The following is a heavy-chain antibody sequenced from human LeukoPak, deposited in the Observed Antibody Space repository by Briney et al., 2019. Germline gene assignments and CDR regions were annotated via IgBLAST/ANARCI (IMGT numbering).Heavy chain of an antibody. D-gene: IGHD6-13*01. Sequence: GGSLRLSCAASGFTFSSYGMHWVRQAPGKGLEWGAVIWYDGSNKYYADSVKGRFTISRDNSKNTLYLQMNSLRAEDTAVYYCAREGYSSSSGFDYWGQGTLVTVSS. CDR2: IWYDGSNK. CDR1: GFTFSSYG. J-gene: IGHJ4*02. V-gene: IGHV3-33*01. CDR3: AREGYSSSSGFDY.